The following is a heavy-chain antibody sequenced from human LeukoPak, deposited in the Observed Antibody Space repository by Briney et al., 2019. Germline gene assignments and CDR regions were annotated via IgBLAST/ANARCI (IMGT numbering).Heavy chain of an antibody. CDR3: ARLSTSGFDY. CDR2: IIPILGIA. Sequence: SVKVSCKASVGTFSSYAISWVRQAPGQGLEWMGRIIPILGIANYAQKFQGRVTITADKSTSTAYMELSSLRSEDTAVYYCARLSTSGFDYWGQGTLVTVSS. CDR1: VGTFSSYA. J-gene: IGHJ4*02. D-gene: IGHD2-2*01. V-gene: IGHV1-69*04.